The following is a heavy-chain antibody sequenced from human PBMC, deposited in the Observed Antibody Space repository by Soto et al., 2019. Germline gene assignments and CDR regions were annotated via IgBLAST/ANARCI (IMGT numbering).Heavy chain of an antibody. V-gene: IGHV1-18*04. J-gene: IGHJ6*02. CDR3: ARAEGMAPYYSYAMDV. CDR1: GYSFSKFG. Sequence: VVLVQSGAEVKSLGATVKVSCQASGYSFSKFGIGWVRQAPGRGFEWVGWINNYNGHTNFAPKFKGRVSLTRDSSATTAYMALSSLTPDDSAIHFCARAEGMAPYYSYAMDVWGQGTAVTVSS. CDR2: INNYNGHT.